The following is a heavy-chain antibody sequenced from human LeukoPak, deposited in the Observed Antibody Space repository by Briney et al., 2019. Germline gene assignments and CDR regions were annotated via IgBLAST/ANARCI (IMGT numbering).Heavy chain of an antibody. V-gene: IGHV1-18*01. Sequence: ASVKVSCKASGYTFTSYGISWVRQAPGQGLEWMGWISAYNGNTNYAQKLQGRVTMTTDTSTSTAYMELRSLRSDDTAVYYCARGGAVAGIVPLFDYWGQGTLVTVSS. CDR3: ARGGAVAGIVPLFDY. CDR1: GYTFTSYG. CDR2: ISAYNGNT. D-gene: IGHD6-19*01. J-gene: IGHJ4*02.